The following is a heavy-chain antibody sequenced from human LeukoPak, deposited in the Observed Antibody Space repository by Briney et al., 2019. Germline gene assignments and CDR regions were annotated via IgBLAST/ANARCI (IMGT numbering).Heavy chain of an antibody. V-gene: IGHV3-48*01. J-gene: IGHJ6*03. Sequence: PGGSLRLSCAASGFTFSSYAMHWVRQAPGKGLERVSYISSSGDITYYADSVKGRFTISRDNAKNSLYLQMNSLRADDTAVYYCARFAAGGSYYYYMDVWGKGTTVTVSS. D-gene: IGHD6-25*01. CDR3: ARFAAGGSYYYYMDV. CDR2: ISSSGDIT. CDR1: GFTFSSYA.